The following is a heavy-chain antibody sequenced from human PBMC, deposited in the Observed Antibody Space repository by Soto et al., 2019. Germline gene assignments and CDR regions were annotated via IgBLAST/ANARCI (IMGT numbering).Heavy chain of an antibody. Sequence: GESLKISCKGTGYSFPSTWISWVGKMHGIGLQRMGRIDPSDSYTNYSPSFQGHVTISADKSISTAYLQWSSLKASDTAMYYCARHASGYSGYERDYYYGMDVWGQGTTVTVSS. CDR1: GYSFPSTW. CDR2: IDPSDSYT. V-gene: IGHV5-10-1*01. D-gene: IGHD5-12*01. CDR3: ARHASGYSGYERDYYYGMDV. J-gene: IGHJ6*02.